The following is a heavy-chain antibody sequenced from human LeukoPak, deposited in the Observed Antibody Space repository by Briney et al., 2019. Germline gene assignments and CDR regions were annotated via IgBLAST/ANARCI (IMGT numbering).Heavy chain of an antibody. CDR3: ARVGYSYGYIRS. CDR2: IYSGGST. CDR1: GFTVSSNY. D-gene: IGHD5-18*01. V-gene: IGHV3-53*01. Sequence: GGSLRLSCAASGFTVSSNYMSWVRQAPGKGLEWVSVIYSGGSTYYADSVKGRFTISRDNSKNTLYLQMNSLGAEDTAVYYCARVGYSYGYIRSWGQGPRVTVSS. J-gene: IGHJ5*02.